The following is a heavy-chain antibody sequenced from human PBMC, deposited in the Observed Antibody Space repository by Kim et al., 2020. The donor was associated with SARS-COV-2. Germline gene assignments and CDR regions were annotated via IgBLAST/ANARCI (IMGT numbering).Heavy chain of an antibody. CDR1: GGSINSFY. CDR3: ARASGTVTTFYYHGMDV. CDR2: ISYIGNT. Sequence: SETLSLTCTVSGGSINSFYWSWTQQPPGKGLEWIGYISYIGNTNYNPSLKSRVNISVDTSKNQFSLKLSSVTAADTAVYYCARASGTVTTFYYHGMDVWGQGTTVTVSS. J-gene: IGHJ6*02. D-gene: IGHD4-4*01. V-gene: IGHV4-59*01.